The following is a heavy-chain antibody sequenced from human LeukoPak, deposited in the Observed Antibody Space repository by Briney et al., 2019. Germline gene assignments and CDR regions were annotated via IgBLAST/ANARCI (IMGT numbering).Heavy chain of an antibody. Sequence: GGSLRLFCAASGSTFSSYAMSWVRQAPGKGLEWVSAISGSGGSTYYADSVKGRFTISRDNSKNTLYLQMNSLRAEDTAVYYCATTRYIVVVTAIPNWFDPWGQGTLVTVSS. D-gene: IGHD2-21*02. V-gene: IGHV3-23*01. CDR1: GSTFSSYA. CDR3: ATTRYIVVVTAIPNWFDP. CDR2: ISGSGGST. J-gene: IGHJ5*02.